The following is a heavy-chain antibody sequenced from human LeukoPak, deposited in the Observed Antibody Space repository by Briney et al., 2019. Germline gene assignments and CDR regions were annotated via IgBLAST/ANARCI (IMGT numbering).Heavy chain of an antibody. CDR1: GFTFSSYG. V-gene: IGHV3-33*08. Sequence: PGRSLRLSCAASGFTFSSYGMHWVRQAPGKGLEWVAVIWYDGSNKYYADSVKGRFTISRDNSKNTLYLQMNSLRAEDTAVYYCARGLRYFDWLQNYYFDYWGQGTLVTVSS. D-gene: IGHD3-9*01. J-gene: IGHJ4*02. CDR3: ARGLRYFDWLQNYYFDY. CDR2: IWYDGSNK.